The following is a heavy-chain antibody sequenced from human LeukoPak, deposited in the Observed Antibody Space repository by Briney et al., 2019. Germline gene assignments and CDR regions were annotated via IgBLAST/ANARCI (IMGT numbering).Heavy chain of an antibody. CDR3: ARYLKAGNWFDP. Sequence: SETLSLTCTVSGGSISSYYWSWIRQPPGKGLEWIGYIYYSGSTNYNPSLKSRVTISVDTSKNQFSLKLSSLTAADTAVYYCARYLKAGNWFDPWGQGTLVTVSS. J-gene: IGHJ5*02. CDR2: IYYSGST. V-gene: IGHV4-59*01. D-gene: IGHD3-10*01. CDR1: GGSISSYY.